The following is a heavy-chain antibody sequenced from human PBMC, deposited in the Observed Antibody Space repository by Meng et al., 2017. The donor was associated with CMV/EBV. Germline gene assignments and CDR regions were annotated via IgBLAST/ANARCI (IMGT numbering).Heavy chain of an antibody. D-gene: IGHD4-23*01. J-gene: IGHJ4*02. Sequence: GGPLRLSCAASGFTFSSYSMNWVRQAPGKGLEWVSSISSSSSYIYYADSVKGRFTISRDNAKNSLYLQMNSLRAEDTAVYYCARRRGRHSGGGSYYFDYWGQGTLVTVSS. CDR2: ISSSSSYI. V-gene: IGHV3-21*01. CDR1: GFTFSSYS. CDR3: ARRRGRHSGGGSYYFDY.